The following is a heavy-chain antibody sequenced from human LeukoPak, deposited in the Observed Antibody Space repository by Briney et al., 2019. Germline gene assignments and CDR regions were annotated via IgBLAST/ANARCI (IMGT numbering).Heavy chain of an antibody. Sequence: PSQTLSLTCAVSGGSISSGGYSWSWIRQPPGKGLEWIGYIHHSGSTYYNPSLKSRVTISVDRSKNQFSLKLSSVTAADTAVYYCARVWEITMGSSWFDPWGQGTLVTVSS. D-gene: IGHD3-10*01. V-gene: IGHV4-30-2*01. J-gene: IGHJ5*02. CDR1: GGSISSGGYS. CDR3: ARVWEITMGSSWFDP. CDR2: IHHSGST.